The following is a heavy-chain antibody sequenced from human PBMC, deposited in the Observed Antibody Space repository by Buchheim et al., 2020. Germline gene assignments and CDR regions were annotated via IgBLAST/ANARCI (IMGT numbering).Heavy chain of an antibody. J-gene: IGHJ6*02. CDR1: GYTFTSYD. V-gene: IGHV1-8*01. CDR2: MNPNSGNT. Sequence: QVQLVQSGAEVKKPGASVKVSCKASGYTFTSYDINWVRQATGQGLEWMGWMNPNSGNTGYAQKFQGRVTMTRNTSISTAYMELSSLRSEDTAVYYCATTAARLRFLEWLVNYYYYYGMDVWGQGTT. D-gene: IGHD3-3*01. CDR3: ATTAARLRFLEWLVNYYYYYGMDV.